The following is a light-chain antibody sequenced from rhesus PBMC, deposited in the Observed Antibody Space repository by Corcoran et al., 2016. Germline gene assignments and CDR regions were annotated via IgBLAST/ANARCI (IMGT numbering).Light chain of an antibody. CDR1: QGIGKY. CDR3: QQHKTYPPA. Sequence: DIQMTQSPSSLSASVGDTVTITCQASQGIGKYLAWYQLKPGKALKFLIYDASTLQSGVPSRVSGIGSGTEFSLTISILQPEDFAPYYCQQHKTYPPAFGPGTKVEI. J-gene: IGKJ1*01. CDR2: DAS. V-gene: IGKV1-25*01.